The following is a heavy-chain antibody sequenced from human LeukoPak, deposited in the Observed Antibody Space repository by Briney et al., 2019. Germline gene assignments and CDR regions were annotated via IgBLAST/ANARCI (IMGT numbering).Heavy chain of an antibody. D-gene: IGHD6-13*01. V-gene: IGHV1-69*13. Sequence: ASVKVSCKASGGTFSSYAISWVRQAPGQGLEWMGGIIPIFGTANYAQKFQGRVTITADESTSTAYMELSSLRSEDTAVYYCAKGGVASSSWYLAFDIWGQGQWSPSLQ. CDR1: GGTFSSYA. CDR3: AKGGVASSSWYLAFDI. CDR2: IIPIFGTA. J-gene: IGHJ3*02.